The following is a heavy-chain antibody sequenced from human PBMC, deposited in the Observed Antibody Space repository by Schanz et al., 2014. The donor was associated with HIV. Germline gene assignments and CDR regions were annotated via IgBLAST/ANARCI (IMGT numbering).Heavy chain of an antibody. CDR2: INWRSDSI. D-gene: IGHD1-26*01. CDR3: ASTRERYSGATSGFDY. Sequence: EVQLVESGGGLVQPGRSLRLSCAASGFTFDDYAMHWVRQAPGKGLEWVSGINWRSDSIGYADSVKGRFTVARDNAKNSLYLQMNSLRAEDTAVYYCASTRERYSGATSGFDYWGQGTLVTVST. V-gene: IGHV3-9*01. J-gene: IGHJ4*02. CDR1: GFTFDDYA.